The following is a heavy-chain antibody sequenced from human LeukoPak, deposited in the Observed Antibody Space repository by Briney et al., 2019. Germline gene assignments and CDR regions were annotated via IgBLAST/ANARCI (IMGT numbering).Heavy chain of an antibody. D-gene: IGHD1-26*01. J-gene: IGHJ5*02. CDR1: GGSISSSSYY. Sequence: SETLSLTCTVSGGSISSSSYYWSWIRQPPGKGLEWIGEINHSGSTNYNPSLKSRVTISVDTSKNQFSLKLSSVTAADTAVYYCARRGGSFYRSNWFDPWGQGTLVTVSS. CDR3: ARRGGSFYRSNWFDP. V-gene: IGHV4-39*07. CDR2: INHSGST.